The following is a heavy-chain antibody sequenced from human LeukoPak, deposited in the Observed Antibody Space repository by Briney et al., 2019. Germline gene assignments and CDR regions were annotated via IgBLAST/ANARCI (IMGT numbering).Heavy chain of an antibody. J-gene: IGHJ4*02. CDR3: AREVRSSGYSLDY. CDR1: GGSISSYY. V-gene: IGHV4-4*07. D-gene: IGHD3-22*01. CDR2: IYSSGST. Sequence: PSETLSVTCTVSGGSISSYYWSWIRQPGGKGLEWIGRIYSSGSTNYNPSLKSRVTMSVDTSKNQFSLKLRSVTAADTAVYYCAREVRSSGYSLDYWGQGTLVTVSS.